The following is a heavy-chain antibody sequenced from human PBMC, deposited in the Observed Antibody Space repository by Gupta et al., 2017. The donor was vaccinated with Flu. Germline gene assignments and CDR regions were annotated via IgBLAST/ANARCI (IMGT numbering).Heavy chain of an antibody. CDR1: GFTLTKYW. D-gene: IGHD3-22*01. CDR3: ARNYYDNNDYWGLGY. V-gene: IGHV3-7*01. CDR2: IKQDESEK. Sequence: EVQLVESGGGLVQPGGSLRLSCVGSGFTLTKYWMTWVRQAPGKGLEWVANIKQDESEKYYVDSVEGRFTISRDNAKNSLYLRMNSLRVEDTAVYYCARNYYDNNDYWGLGYWGQGTLVTVSS. J-gene: IGHJ4*02.